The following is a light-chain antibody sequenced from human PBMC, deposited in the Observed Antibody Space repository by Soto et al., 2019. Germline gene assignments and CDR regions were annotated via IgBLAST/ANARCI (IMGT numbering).Light chain of an antibody. Sequence: EIVLTQSPGTLSLSPGERVTLSCRASQTVSTSYLAWYQQKPGQAPRLLIYATSSRATGIPDRFSGSGSGTDFTLTISRLEPEDFAVYYCQQYGSSPFTVGPGTKVDIK. CDR1: QTVSTSY. CDR2: ATS. CDR3: QQYGSSPFT. J-gene: IGKJ3*01. V-gene: IGKV3-20*01.